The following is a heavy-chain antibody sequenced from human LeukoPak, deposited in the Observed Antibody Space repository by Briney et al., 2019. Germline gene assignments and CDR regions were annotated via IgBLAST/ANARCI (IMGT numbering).Heavy chain of an antibody. V-gene: IGHV3-7*01. CDR1: GFNFSTYW. J-gene: IGHJ3*02. D-gene: IGHD5-12*01. Sequence: PGGSLRLSCAASGFNFSTYWMTWVRQAPGKGLEWVANIKKDGSEKYYADSVQGRFTISRDNAKNSLSLQMNSLRAEDTALYYCARRYSGYEWAFDIWGQGTMVTVSS. CDR2: IKKDGSEK. CDR3: ARRYSGYEWAFDI.